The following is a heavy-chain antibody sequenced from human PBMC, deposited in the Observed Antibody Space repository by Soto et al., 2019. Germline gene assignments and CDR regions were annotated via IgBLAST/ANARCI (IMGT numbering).Heavy chain of an antibody. V-gene: IGHV1-2*02. Sequence: ASVKVSCKASGYTFTGYDMHWVRQAPGQGLEWMGWINPNSGDTHYVQKFQGRVTMARDTSINTVYMELSSLRSDDMAVYFCARGMRDPSQYDSTGYYFFGYWGQGTLVTVSS. CDR3: ARGMRDPSQYDSTGYYFFGY. CDR2: INPNSGDT. J-gene: IGHJ4*02. D-gene: IGHD3-22*01. CDR1: GYTFTGYD.